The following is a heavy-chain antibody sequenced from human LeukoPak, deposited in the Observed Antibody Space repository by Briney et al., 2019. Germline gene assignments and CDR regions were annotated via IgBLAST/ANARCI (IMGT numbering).Heavy chain of an antibody. CDR1: GFTFSSFA. J-gene: IGHJ6*03. V-gene: IGHV3-30*04. CDR2: ISFDGRNK. Sequence: GGSLRLSCAASGFTFSSFAMHWVRQAPGKGLEWVAVISFDGRNKNYADSVEGRFTFSRDNSKNTLYLQMNSLRIEDTAVYYCARDGVVVVGIQDYYSYMDVWGKGTTVTVSS. CDR3: ARDGVVVVGIQDYYSYMDV. D-gene: IGHD2-21*01.